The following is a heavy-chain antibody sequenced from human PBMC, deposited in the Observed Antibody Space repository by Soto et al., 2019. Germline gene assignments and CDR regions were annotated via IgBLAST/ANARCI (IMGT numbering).Heavy chain of an antibody. CDR1: GGSISSSNW. CDR3: ASQHYYDSSGYYVVY. Sequence: SETLSLTCAVSGGSISSSNWWSWVRQPPGKGLEWIGEIYHSGSTNYNPSLKSRVTISVDTSKNQFSLKLSSVTAADTAVYYCASQHYYDSSGYYVVYWGQGTLVTVS. J-gene: IGHJ4*02. V-gene: IGHV4-4*02. CDR2: IYHSGST. D-gene: IGHD3-22*01.